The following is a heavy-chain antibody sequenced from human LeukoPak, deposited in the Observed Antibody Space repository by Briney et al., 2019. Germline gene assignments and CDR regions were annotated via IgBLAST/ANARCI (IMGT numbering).Heavy chain of an antibody. CDR1: GGSFSGYY. Sequence: SETLSLTCAVYGGSFSGYYWSWIRQPPGKGLEWIGEINHSGSTNYNPSLKSRVTISVDTSKNQFSLKLSSVTAADTAVYYCARGRDYWWQKLYYFDYWGQGTLVTVSS. D-gene: IGHD2-8*01. CDR2: INHSGST. J-gene: IGHJ4*02. V-gene: IGHV4-34*01. CDR3: ARGRDYWWQKLYYFDY.